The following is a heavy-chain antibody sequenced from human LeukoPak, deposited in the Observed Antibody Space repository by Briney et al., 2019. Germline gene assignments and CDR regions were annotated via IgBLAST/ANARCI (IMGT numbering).Heavy chain of an antibody. V-gene: IGHV4-30-2*01. Sequence: PSQTLSLTCTVSGGSISSGGYYWSWIRQPPGKGLEWIGYIYHSGSTYYNPSLKSRVTISVDRSKNQFSLQLNSVTPEDTAVYYCARGSSSSSWYFDYWGQGTLVTVSS. CDR2: IYHSGST. CDR3: ARGSSSSSWYFDY. J-gene: IGHJ4*02. D-gene: IGHD6-13*01. CDR1: GGSISSGGYY.